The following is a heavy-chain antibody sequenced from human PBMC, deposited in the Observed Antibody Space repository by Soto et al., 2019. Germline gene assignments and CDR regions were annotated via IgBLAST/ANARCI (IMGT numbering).Heavy chain of an antibody. CDR2: IYYSGST. CDR1: GGSISSYY. V-gene: IGHV4-59*01. Sequence: SETLSLTCTVSGGSISSYYWNWIRQPPGKGLEWIGYIYYSGSTNYNPSLKSRVTISVDTSKNQFSLKLSSGTAADTAVYYCARGGNTSWGDLDSWGRGTPPTVPP. J-gene: IGHJ4*02. D-gene: IGHD3-16*01. CDR3: ARGGNTSWGDLDS.